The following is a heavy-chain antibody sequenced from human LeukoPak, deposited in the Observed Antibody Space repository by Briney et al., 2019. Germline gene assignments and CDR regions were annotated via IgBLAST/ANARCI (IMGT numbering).Heavy chain of an antibody. V-gene: IGHV3-23*01. CDR3: AKKSPYGGADY. Sequence: GGSLRLSCAASGFTFSNSAMSWVRQAPGKGLQWVSAISGNGGITYYADSVKGQFTISRDNSKNTLYLQMNTLRADDTAVYYCAKKSPYGGADYWGQGTLVTVSS. J-gene: IGHJ4*02. CDR1: GFTFSNSA. CDR2: ISGNGGIT. D-gene: IGHD4-23*01.